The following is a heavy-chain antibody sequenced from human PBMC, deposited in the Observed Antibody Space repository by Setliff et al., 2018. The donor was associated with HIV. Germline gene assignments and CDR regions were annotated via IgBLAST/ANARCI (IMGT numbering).Heavy chain of an antibody. CDR3: ARDLYGVSGTAFDV. J-gene: IGHJ3*01. D-gene: IGHD6-13*01. CDR1: GFTFSGYE. CDR2: ISGSGDFR. Sequence: PGESLKISCAASGFTFSGYEMNWVRLAPGKGLEWVSYISGSGDFRAYADSVKGRFTISRDNAKNSLYLQMNSLRVDDTAIYYCARDLYGVSGTAFDVWGQGTMVTVSS. V-gene: IGHV3-48*03.